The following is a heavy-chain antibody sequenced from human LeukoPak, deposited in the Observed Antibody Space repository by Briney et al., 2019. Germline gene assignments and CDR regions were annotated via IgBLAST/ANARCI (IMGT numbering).Heavy chain of an antibody. D-gene: IGHD5-24*01. J-gene: IGHJ3*02. CDR3: ARGKRWLHHAFDI. CDR1: GGSFSGYY. CDR2: INHSGST. Sequence: PSETLSLTCAVYGGSFSGYYWSWIRQPPGKGLEWIGEINHSGSTNYNPSLKSRVTISVDTSKNQFSLKLSSVTAADTAVYYCARGKRWLHHAFDIWGQGTMVTVSS. V-gene: IGHV4-34*01.